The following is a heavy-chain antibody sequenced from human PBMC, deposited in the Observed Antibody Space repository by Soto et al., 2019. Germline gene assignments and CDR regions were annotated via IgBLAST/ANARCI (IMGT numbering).Heavy chain of an antibody. J-gene: IGHJ5*02. D-gene: IGHD3-3*01. CDR1: GFTFSSYA. Sequence: VQLLESGGGLVQPGGSLRLSCAASGFTFSSYAMSWVRQAPGKGLEWVSAISGSGGSTYYADSVKGRFTISRDNSKNTLYLQMNSLRAEDTAVYYCAKDKGDFWSGYYTDWFDPWGQGTLVTVSS. CDR3: AKDKGDFWSGYYTDWFDP. V-gene: IGHV3-23*01. CDR2: ISGSGGST.